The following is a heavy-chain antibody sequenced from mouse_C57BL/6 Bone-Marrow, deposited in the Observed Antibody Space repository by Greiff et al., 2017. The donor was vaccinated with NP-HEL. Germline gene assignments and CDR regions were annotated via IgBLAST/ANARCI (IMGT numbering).Heavy chain of an antibody. V-gene: IGHV5-17*01. D-gene: IGHD2-2*01. J-gene: IGHJ1*03. CDR3: ARTRLRRDWYFDV. CDR2: ISSGSSTI. CDR1: GFTFSDYG. Sequence: EVKLVESGGGLVKPGGSLKLSCAASGFTFSDYGMHWVRQAPEKGLEWVAYISSGSSTIYYADTVKGRFTISRDNAKNTLFLQMTSLRSEDTAMYYCARTRLRRDWYFDVWGTGTTVTVSS.